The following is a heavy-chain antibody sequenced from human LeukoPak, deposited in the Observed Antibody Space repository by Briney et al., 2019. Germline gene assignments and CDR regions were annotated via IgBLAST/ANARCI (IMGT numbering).Heavy chain of an antibody. CDR2: INPNSGGT. Sequence: ASVKVSCKASGYTFTGYHMHWVRQAPGQGLEWMGRINPNSGGTTYAQKFQGRVTMTRDTSISTAYMELSRLRSDDTAEFYCARQRSGWSYDAFDIWGQGTMVTVSS. CDR1: GYTFTGYH. CDR3: ARQRSGWSYDAFDI. D-gene: IGHD6-19*01. V-gene: IGHV1-2*06. J-gene: IGHJ3*02.